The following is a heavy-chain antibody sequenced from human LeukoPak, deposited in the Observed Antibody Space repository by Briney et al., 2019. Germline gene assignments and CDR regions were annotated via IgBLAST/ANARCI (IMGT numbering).Heavy chain of an antibody. CDR1: GGPFSGYY. CDR3: ARELGYSYGRYFDY. D-gene: IGHD5-18*01. J-gene: IGHJ4*02. Sequence: SETLSLTCAVYGGPFSGYYWSWIRQPPGKGLEWIGEINHSGSTNYNPSLKSRVTISVDTSKNQFSLKLSSVTAADTAVYYCARELGYSYGRYFDYWGQGTLVTVSS. CDR2: INHSGST. V-gene: IGHV4-34*01.